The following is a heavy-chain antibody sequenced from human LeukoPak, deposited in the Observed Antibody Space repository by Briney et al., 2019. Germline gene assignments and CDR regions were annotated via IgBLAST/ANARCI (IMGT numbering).Heavy chain of an antibody. J-gene: IGHJ4*02. D-gene: IGHD6-19*01. V-gene: IGHV3-23*01. CDR3: AKGLYSSGWNYFDY. CDR1: GFMLTNYA. CDR2: ISGSGGNI. Sequence: GGSLRLSCAASGFMLTNYAMSWVRQAPGKGLEWVSTISGSGGNIYYADSVVGRFTISRDSSKNTLYLHMSSLRAEDTAVYFCAKGLYSSGWNYFDYWGQGTLVTVSS.